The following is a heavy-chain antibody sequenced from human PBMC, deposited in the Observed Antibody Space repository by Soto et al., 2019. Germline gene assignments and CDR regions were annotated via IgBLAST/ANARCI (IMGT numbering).Heavy chain of an antibody. CDR1: GFMFSTYA. J-gene: IGHJ4*02. CDR2: ILHDETP. D-gene: IGHD3-10*01. Sequence: PGGSLRLSCAASGFMFSTYAMTWVRQAPGRGLEWVSTILHDETPFYTDSVKGRFTISRDNVRGTLYLQMNGLRVEDAALYYCAKDLFPTSGQRFFFESWGRGTLVTVSS. CDR3: AKDLFPTSGQRFFFES. V-gene: IGHV3-23*01.